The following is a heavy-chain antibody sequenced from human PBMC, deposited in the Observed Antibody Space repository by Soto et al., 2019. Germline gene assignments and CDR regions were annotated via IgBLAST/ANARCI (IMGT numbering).Heavy chain of an antibody. CDR3: ARPTAGSGWGIDY. D-gene: IGHD6-19*01. J-gene: IGHJ4*02. V-gene: IGHV3-33*01. CDR2: IWYDGSDK. CDR1: GFTFSTYD. Sequence: QVQLVESGGGVVQPGRSLRLSCAASGFTFSTYDMHWVRQAPGKGLEWVAIIWYDGSDKYYADSVKGRFTISRDNSKNTLYLQMNSLRAEATAVYYCARPTAGSGWGIDYWGQGTLVTVSS.